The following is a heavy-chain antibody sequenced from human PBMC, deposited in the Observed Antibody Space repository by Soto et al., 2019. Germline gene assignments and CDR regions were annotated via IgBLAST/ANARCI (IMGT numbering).Heavy chain of an antibody. CDR2: ITGNGDSS. D-gene: IGHD2-2*01. J-gene: IGHJ3*02. Sequence: EAQLLESGGGLVRPGGSLRLSCAASGFTFSSYGMTWVLQAQGKGLEWVSSITGNGDSSHYADSVTGRFTISRDNSRSTLYRQLTSLRVPDTTGHYCANDPFCSGTSCYSTSFDIWGQGTMVTVSS. CDR1: GFTFSSYG. CDR3: ANDPFCSGTSCYSTSFDI. V-gene: IGHV3-23*01.